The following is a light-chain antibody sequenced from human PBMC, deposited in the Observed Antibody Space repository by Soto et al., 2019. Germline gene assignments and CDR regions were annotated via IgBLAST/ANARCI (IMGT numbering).Light chain of an antibody. CDR2: DDS. Sequence: SYELTQPPSVSVAPGQTARITCGGTNIGSKSVHWYQQKPGQAPVLVVYDDSDRPSGIPERFSGSNSGNTATLTISRGEAGDEADYYCQVWDSRSDHVVFGGGTKLTVL. J-gene: IGLJ2*01. CDR1: NIGSKS. CDR3: QVWDSRSDHVV. V-gene: IGLV3-21*02.